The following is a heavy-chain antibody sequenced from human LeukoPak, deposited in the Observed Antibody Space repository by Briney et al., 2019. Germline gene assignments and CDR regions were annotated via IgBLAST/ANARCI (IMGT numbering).Heavy chain of an antibody. CDR2: IRGSGGST. J-gene: IGHJ3*02. CDR3: AKENYDSSGYYYGLASFDI. Sequence: PGGSLRLSCAASGFTFSSYGMSWVRQAPGKGLEWVSAIRGSGGSTYYADSVKGRFTISRDNSKNTLYLQMNSLRAEDTAVYYCAKENYDSSGYYYGLASFDIWGQGTMVTVSS. CDR1: GFTFSSYG. V-gene: IGHV3-23*01. D-gene: IGHD3-22*01.